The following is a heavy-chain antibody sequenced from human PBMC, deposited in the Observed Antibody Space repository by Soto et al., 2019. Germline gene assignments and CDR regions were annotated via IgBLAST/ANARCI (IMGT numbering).Heavy chain of an antibody. V-gene: IGHV1-18*01. CDR2: ISAYNGNT. J-gene: IGHJ4*02. CDR3: ARGSQRVVVPAAVDY. CDR1: GHTFTSYG. D-gene: IGHD2-2*01. Sequence: ASVKVSCKASGHTFTSYGISWVRQAPGQGLEWMGWISAYNGNTNYAQKLQGRVTMTTDTSTSTAYMELRSLRSDDTAVYYCARGSQRVVVPAAVDYWGQGTLVTVSS.